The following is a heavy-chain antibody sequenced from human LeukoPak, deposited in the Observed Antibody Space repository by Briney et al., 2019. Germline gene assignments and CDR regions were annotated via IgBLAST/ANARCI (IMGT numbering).Heavy chain of an antibody. CDR1: GASISDYY. Sequence: SETLSLTCNVSGASISDYYWSWIRQPPGKGLEWIGYIYYSGSTNYNPSLKSRVTISVDTSKNQFSLKLSSVTAADTAVYYCARAGDSSGYYVGYYYYYMDVWGKGTTVTVSS. D-gene: IGHD3-22*01. CDR2: IYYSGST. J-gene: IGHJ6*03. V-gene: IGHV4-59*01. CDR3: ARAGDSSGYYVGYYYYYMDV.